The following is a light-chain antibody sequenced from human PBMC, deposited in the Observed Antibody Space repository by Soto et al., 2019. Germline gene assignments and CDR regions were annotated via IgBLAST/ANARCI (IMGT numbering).Light chain of an antibody. CDR3: QQYGSSGYT. CDR1: QSVSSSY. V-gene: IGKV3-20*01. Sequence: DIVLTQSPGTLSLSPGERATLSCRASQSVSSSYLAWYQQKPGQAPRLLIYGASSRATGIPDRFSGSGSGTDFTLTISGLEPEDCAVYYCQQYGSSGYTFGQGTKLEIK. J-gene: IGKJ2*01. CDR2: GAS.